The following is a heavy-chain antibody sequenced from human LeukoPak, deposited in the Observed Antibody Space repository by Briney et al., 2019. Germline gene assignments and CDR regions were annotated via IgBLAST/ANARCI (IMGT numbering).Heavy chain of an antibody. D-gene: IGHD6-13*01. V-gene: IGHV3-11*01. CDR3: AKDYGGSSWYGFTLGIDY. CDR1: GFTFSDYY. CDR2: ISSSGSTI. J-gene: IGHJ4*02. Sequence: GGSLRLSCAASGFTFSDYYMSWIRQAPGKGLEWVSYISSSGSTIYYADSVKSRFTISRDNSKNTLYLQMNSLRAEDTAVYYCAKDYGGSSWYGFTLGIDYWGQGTLVTVSS.